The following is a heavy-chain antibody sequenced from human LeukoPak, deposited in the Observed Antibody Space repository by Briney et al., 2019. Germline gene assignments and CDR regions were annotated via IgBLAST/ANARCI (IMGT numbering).Heavy chain of an antibody. V-gene: IGHV4-59*01. Sequence: SETLSLTCTVSGGSISGYYWSWIRQPPGKGLEWIGYIFYSGSTNYNPSLKSRVTISVDTSKNQFSLKLSSETAADTAVYFCARVYYGRTYDYWYFDLWGRGTLVTVSS. CDR3: ARVYYGRTYDYWYFDL. CDR1: GGSISGYY. CDR2: IFYSGST. J-gene: IGHJ2*01. D-gene: IGHD3-10*01.